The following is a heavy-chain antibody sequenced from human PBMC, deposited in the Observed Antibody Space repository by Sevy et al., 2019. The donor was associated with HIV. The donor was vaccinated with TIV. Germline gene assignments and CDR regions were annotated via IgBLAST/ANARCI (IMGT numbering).Heavy chain of an antibody. Sequence: GESLKISCTASGFTFSGYGMHWVRQAPGKGLEWMAVIWYDGSNTKYVDSVKGRFTISRDNSKNTLYLQLSSLRVEDTAAYYCARDGSTGGPFDNWGQGTLVTFSS. V-gene: IGHV3-33*01. CDR3: ARDGSTGGPFDN. D-gene: IGHD2-8*02. J-gene: IGHJ4*02. CDR1: GFTFSGYG. CDR2: IWYDGSNT.